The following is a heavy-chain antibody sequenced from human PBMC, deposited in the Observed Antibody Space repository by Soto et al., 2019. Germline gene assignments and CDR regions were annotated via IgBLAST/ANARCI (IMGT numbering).Heavy chain of an antibody. CDR1: GFTFSSYA. J-gene: IGHJ4*02. V-gene: IGHV3-23*01. D-gene: IGHD2-8*01. CDR3: ATAQGPYWYCTNGVCYTTGEYFDY. CDR2: ISGSGGST. Sequence: WGSLRLSCAASGFTFSSYAMSWVRQAPGKGLEWVSAISGSGGSTYYADSVKGRFTISRDNSKNTLYLQMNSLRAEDTAVYYCATAQGPYWYCTNGVCYTTGEYFDYWGQGTLVTVSS.